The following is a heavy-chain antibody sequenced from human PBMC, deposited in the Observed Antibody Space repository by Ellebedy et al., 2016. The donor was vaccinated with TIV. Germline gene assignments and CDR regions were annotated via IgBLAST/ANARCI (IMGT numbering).Heavy chain of an antibody. CDR1: GGSFSGYY. D-gene: IGHD3-22*01. Sequence: GSLRLSXAVYGGSFSGYYWGWIRQPPGKGLEWIGSIYYSGSTYYNPSLKSRVTISVDTSKNQFSLKLSSVTAADTAVYYCARDAADNRYYDQTYYFDYWGQGTLVTVSS. V-gene: IGHV4-34*01. CDR2: IYYSGST. CDR3: ARDAADNRYYDQTYYFDY. J-gene: IGHJ4*02.